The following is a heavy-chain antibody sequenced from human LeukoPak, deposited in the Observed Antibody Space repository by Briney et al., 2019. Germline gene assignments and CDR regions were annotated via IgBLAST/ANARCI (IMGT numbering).Heavy chain of an antibody. D-gene: IGHD3-10*01. V-gene: IGHV3-30*18. CDR3: AKGEAVLLWFGDFDY. Sequence: GGSLRLSCAASGFTFSSYGMHWVRQAPGKGLEWVAVISYDGSNKYYADSVKGRFTISRDNSKNTLYLQMNSLRAEDTAVYYCAKGEAVLLWFGDFDYWGQGTLVTVSS. J-gene: IGHJ4*02. CDR1: GFTFSSYG. CDR2: ISYDGSNK.